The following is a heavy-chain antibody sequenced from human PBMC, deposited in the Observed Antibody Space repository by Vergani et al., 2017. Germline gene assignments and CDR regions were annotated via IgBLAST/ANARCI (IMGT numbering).Heavy chain of an antibody. D-gene: IGHD2-2*02. CDR3: AREPPGRQLLYGHAFDI. CDR1: GGSISPYY. V-gene: IGHV4-4*07. CDR2: IYTSGST. Sequence: QVQLQESGPGLVKPSETLSLTCIVSGGSISPYYWSWIRQPAGKGLEWIGRIYTSGSTNYNPSLKSRVTMSVDTSKNQFSLKLSSVTAADTAVYYCAREPPGRQLLYGHAFDIWGQGTMVTVSS. J-gene: IGHJ3*02.